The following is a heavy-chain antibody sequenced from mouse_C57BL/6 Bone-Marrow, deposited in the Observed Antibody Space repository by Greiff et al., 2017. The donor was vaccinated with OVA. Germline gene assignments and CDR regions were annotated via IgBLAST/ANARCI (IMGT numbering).Heavy chain of an antibody. V-gene: IGHV1-15*01. J-gene: IGHJ4*01. Sequence: QVQLQQSGAELVRPGASVTLSCKASGYTFTDYEMHWVKQTPVHGLEWIGAIDPETGGTAYNQKFKGKAILTADKSSSTAYMELLSLTSEDSAVYYCTSDGYDYDEGYAMDYWGQGTSVTVSS. D-gene: IGHD2-4*01. CDR1: GYTFTDYE. CDR3: TSDGYDYDEGYAMDY. CDR2: IDPETGGT.